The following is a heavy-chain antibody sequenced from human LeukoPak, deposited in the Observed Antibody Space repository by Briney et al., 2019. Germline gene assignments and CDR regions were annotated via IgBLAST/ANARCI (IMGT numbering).Heavy chain of an antibody. Sequence: GALRLSCAVSGFNFSSYILTWVRQAPGKGLEWVSHIGGSGDSTFYADSVKGRFTISRDNSKNTLWLQMHSLSLEDTALYYCAKDNRYYYDSSGYWFDQWGQGTLVTVSS. CDR3: AKDNRYYYDSSGYWFDQ. D-gene: IGHD3-22*01. J-gene: IGHJ5*02. CDR2: IGGSGDST. CDR1: GFNFSSYI. V-gene: IGHV3-23*01.